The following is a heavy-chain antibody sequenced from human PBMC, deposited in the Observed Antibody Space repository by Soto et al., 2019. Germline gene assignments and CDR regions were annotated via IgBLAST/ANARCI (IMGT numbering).Heavy chain of an antibody. CDR3: AKDTPVIVPTTAFFDY. V-gene: IGHV3-23*01. D-gene: IGHD2-2*01. CDR1: GFNFSIYA. J-gene: IGHJ4*02. CDR2: ISGSGENT. Sequence: VQLLESGGGLVPPGGSLRLSCAASGFNFSIYAMSWVRQAPGKGLEWVSVISGSGENTYYADSVKGRFTISRDNSKNTLYLQMNSLRAEDTAVYYCAKDTPVIVPTTAFFDYWGQGTLVSVSS.